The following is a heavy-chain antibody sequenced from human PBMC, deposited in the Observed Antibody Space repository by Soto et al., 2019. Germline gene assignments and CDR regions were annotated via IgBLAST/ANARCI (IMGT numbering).Heavy chain of an antibody. CDR1: GGSISSSSYY. Sequence: QLQLQESGPGLVKPSETLSLTCTVSGGSISSSSYYWGWIRQPPGKGLEWIGSIYYSGSTYYNPSLKRRVTISVDTSKNQFSLKLSSVTAADTAVYYCARLEVRRFLDYWGQGTLVTVSS. CDR2: IYYSGST. V-gene: IGHV4-39*01. CDR3: ARLEVRRFLDY. J-gene: IGHJ4*02. D-gene: IGHD4-4*01.